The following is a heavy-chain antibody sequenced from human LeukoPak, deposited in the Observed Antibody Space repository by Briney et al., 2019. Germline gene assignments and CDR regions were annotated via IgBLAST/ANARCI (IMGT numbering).Heavy chain of an antibody. CDR2: IYAGGGI. D-gene: IGHD6-19*01. CDR3: ANGQTSSGWGGMDV. CDR1: GFIVSSDY. Sequence: GGSLRLSCAVSGFIVSSDYMSWVRQAPGKGLEWVSTIYAGGGIFYADSVKGRFTISRDSSKNLYLQLNSLRSDDTSVYFCANGQTSSGWGGMDVWGQGTAVIVSS. V-gene: IGHV3-53*01. J-gene: IGHJ6*02.